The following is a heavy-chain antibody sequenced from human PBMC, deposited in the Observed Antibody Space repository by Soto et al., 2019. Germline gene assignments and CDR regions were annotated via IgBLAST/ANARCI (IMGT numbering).Heavy chain of an antibody. Sequence: GGSLRLSCAASGFTVSSNYMSWVRQAPGKGLEWVSVIYSGGSTYYADSVKGRFTISRDNSKNTLYLQMNSLRAEDTAVYYCARSPHYYDSSGYLGIWGQGTMVTVSS. D-gene: IGHD3-22*01. J-gene: IGHJ3*02. CDR2: IYSGGST. CDR3: ARSPHYYDSSGYLGI. CDR1: GFTVSSNY. V-gene: IGHV3-66*01.